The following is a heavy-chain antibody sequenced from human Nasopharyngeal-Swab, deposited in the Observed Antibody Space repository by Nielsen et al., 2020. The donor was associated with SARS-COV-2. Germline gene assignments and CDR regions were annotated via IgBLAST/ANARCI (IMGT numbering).Heavy chain of an antibody. J-gene: IGHJ2*01. D-gene: IGHD3-22*01. CDR3: ARDSLKYYYDSSGYYDWYFDL. CDR1: GFTFSSYA. CDR2: ISGSGGST. V-gene: IGHV3-23*01. Sequence: GESLKISCAASGFTFSSYAMSWVRQAPGKGLEWVSAISGSGGSTYYADSVKGRFTISRDNSKNTLYLQMNSLRAEDTAVYYCARDSLKYYYDSSGYYDWYFDLWGRGTLVTVSS.